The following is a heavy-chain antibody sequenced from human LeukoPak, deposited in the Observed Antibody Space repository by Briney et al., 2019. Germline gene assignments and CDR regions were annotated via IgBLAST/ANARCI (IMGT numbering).Heavy chain of an antibody. CDR3: ARSDLAITMVRGKFDP. Sequence: ASVKVSCKASGGTFSSYAISWVRQAPGQGLEWMGGIIPIFGTANYAQKFQGRVTMTRNTSISTAYMELSSLRSEDTAVYYCARSDLAITMVRGKFDPWGQGTLVTVSS. CDR1: GGTFSSYA. J-gene: IGHJ5*02. CDR2: IIPIFGTA. V-gene: IGHV1-69*05. D-gene: IGHD3-10*01.